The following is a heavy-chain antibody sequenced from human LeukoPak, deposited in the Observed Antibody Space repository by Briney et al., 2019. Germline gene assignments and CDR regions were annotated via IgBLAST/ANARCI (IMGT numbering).Heavy chain of an antibody. Sequence: GASVKVSCKASGYNFFTYGITWVRQAPGQGLEWMGWISAYNGNTNYAQKLQGRVTMTTDTSTSTAYMELRSLRSDDTAVYYCARASPYYYDSSVPYYFDYWGQGTLVTVSS. CDR2: ISAYNGNT. D-gene: IGHD3-22*01. V-gene: IGHV1-18*01. J-gene: IGHJ4*02. CDR1: GYNFFTYG. CDR3: ARASPYYYDSSVPYYFDY.